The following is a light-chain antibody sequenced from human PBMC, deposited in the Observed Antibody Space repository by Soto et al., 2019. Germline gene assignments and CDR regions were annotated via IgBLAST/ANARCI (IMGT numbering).Light chain of an antibody. CDR1: QSVSNNY. CDR2: GAS. J-gene: IGKJ1*01. CDR3: QQYGSSGT. Sequence: EIVLTQSPGTLSLSPGERATLSCRASQSVSNNYLAWYQQKPGQPPRLLIYGASNRATGIPDRFSGSGSGTYFTLTISRLEPEDFAVYYCQQYGSSGTFGQGTKVEIK. V-gene: IGKV3-20*01.